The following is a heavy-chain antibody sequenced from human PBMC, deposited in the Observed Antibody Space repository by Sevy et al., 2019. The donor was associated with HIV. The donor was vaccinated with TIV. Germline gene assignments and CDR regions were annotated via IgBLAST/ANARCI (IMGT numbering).Heavy chain of an antibody. J-gene: IGHJ4*02. D-gene: IGHD2-2*01. CDR1: EFTFSSYA. V-gene: IGHV3-30*04. Sequence: GGSLRLSCAASEFTFSSYAMHWVRQAPGKGLEWVAVISYDGSNKYYADSVKGRFTISRDNSKNTLYLQMNSLRAEDTAAYYCARDSSTSWINYYFDYWGQGTLVTVSS. CDR3: ARDSSTSWINYYFDY. CDR2: ISYDGSNK.